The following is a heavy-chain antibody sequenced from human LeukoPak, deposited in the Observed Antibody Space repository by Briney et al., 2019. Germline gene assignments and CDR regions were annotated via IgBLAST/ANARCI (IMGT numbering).Heavy chain of an antibody. Sequence: GGSLRLSCVVTGFTFNHYAMHWVRQAPGKGLEWVAVIWSDGTNRYYADSVKGRFTISRDDSGNTVYLQMNSLRPEDTGVYYCAKDAQRGFDYSNSLEYWGQGTPVTVST. CDR3: AKDAQRGFDYSNSLEY. CDR1: GFTFNHYA. CDR2: IWSDGTNR. V-gene: IGHV3-33*06. J-gene: IGHJ4*02. D-gene: IGHD4-11*01.